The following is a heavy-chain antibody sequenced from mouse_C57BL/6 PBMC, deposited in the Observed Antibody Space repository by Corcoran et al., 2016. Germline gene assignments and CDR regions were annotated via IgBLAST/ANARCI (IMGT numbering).Heavy chain of an antibody. Sequence: QIQLVQSGPELKKPGETVKISCKASGYTFTTYGMSWVKQAPGKGLKWMGWINTYSGVPTYADDFKGRFAFSLETSASTAYLQIKNLKNEDTATYFCARRMGVVATNYFDYWGQGTTLTVS. J-gene: IGHJ2*01. CDR3: ARRMGVVATNYFDY. D-gene: IGHD1-1*01. CDR1: GYTFTTYG. CDR2: INTYSGVP. V-gene: IGHV9-3*01.